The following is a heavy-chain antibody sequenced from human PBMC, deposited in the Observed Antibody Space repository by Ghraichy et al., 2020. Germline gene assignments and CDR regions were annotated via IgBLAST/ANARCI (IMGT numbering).Heavy chain of an antibody. CDR1: GGSFSDYY. CDR2: ISHSGST. Sequence: SETLSLTCAVYGGSFSDYYWSWIRQPPGKGLEWIGEISHSGSTNYNPSLKNRVTTSVDTSKNQFSLKLSSVTAADTAVYYCTSVDIAVVPPDLKDYWFDPWGQGTLVTVSS. J-gene: IGHJ5*02. V-gene: IGHV4-34*01. D-gene: IGHD2-2*01. CDR3: TSVDIAVVPPDLKDYWFDP.